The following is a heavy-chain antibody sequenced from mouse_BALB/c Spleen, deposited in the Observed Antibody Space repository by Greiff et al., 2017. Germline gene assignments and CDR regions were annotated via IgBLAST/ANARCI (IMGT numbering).Heavy chain of an antibody. J-gene: IGHJ2*01. CDR1: GYAFTNYL. V-gene: IGHV1-54*01. CDR3: ARDYYGDFDY. CDR2: INPGSGGT. Sequence: QVQLQQSGAELVRPGTSVKVSCKASGYAFTNYLIEWVKQRPGQGLEWIGVINPGSGGTNYNEKFKGKATLTADKSSSTAYMQLSSLTSDDSAVYFCARDYYGDFDYWGQGTTLTVSS. D-gene: IGHD1-1*01.